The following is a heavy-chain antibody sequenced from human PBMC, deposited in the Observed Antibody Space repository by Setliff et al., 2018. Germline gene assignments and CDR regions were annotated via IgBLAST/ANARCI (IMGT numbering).Heavy chain of an antibody. CDR2: IKQDGSER. Sequence: QPGGSLRLSCAASGFTFGNYWMNWVRQAPGKGLEWVANIKQDGSERFYVDSVKGRFTISRDNSKNTLYLQMNGLRAEDTALYYCAKEDCRSGYTSGFEYWGQGALVTVSS. D-gene: IGHD3-3*01. V-gene: IGHV3-7*03. CDR1: GFTFGNYW. J-gene: IGHJ4*02. CDR3: AKEDCRSGYTSGFEY.